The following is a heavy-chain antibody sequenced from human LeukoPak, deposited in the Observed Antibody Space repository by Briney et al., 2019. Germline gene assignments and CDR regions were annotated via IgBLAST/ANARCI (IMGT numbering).Heavy chain of an antibody. D-gene: IGHD3-3*01. Sequence: SETLSLTCTVSGGSIGSCYWSWIRQPPGKGLEWIGYIYYSGSTNYDPSLKSRVTISVDTSKNQFSLKLSSVTAADTAVYYCARAADFWSGSSRWFDPWGQGTLVTVSS. CDR1: GGSIGSCY. CDR2: IYYSGST. J-gene: IGHJ5*02. CDR3: ARAADFWSGSSRWFDP. V-gene: IGHV4-59*01.